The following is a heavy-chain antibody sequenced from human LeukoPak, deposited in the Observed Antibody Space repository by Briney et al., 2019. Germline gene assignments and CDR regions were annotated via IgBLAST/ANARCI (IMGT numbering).Heavy chain of an antibody. D-gene: IGHD3-22*01. Sequence: GASVKVSCKASGGTFSSYAISWVRQAPGQGLEWMGGIIPIFGTANYAQKFQGRVTITADESTSTAYMELRSLRSDDTAVYYCARSRYYYDSSGHKGPGALPGYWGQGTLVTVSS. CDR3: ARSRYYYDSSGHKGPGALPGY. CDR2: IIPIFGTA. V-gene: IGHV1-69*13. CDR1: GGTFSSYA. J-gene: IGHJ4*02.